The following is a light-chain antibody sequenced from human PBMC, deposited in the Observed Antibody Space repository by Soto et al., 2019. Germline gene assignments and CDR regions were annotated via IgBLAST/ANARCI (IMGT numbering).Light chain of an antibody. J-gene: IGLJ2*01. CDR1: SSDVGDYEH. V-gene: IGLV2-18*01. CDR3: SLYTRSTTVV. Sequence: QSALTQPPSVSGSPGQSVTISCTVTSSDVGDYEHVSWYQQAPGTAPKLIIFDVTNRPSGVPDRFSGSKSGNTPSLTIFGLQAEDEADYYCSLYTRSTTVVFGGGTKVTVL. CDR2: DVT.